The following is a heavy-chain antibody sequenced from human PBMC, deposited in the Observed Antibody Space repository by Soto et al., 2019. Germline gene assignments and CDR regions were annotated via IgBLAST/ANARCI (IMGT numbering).Heavy chain of an antibody. CDR2: IYHSGST. CDR3: ARDQLEGNWFDP. D-gene: IGHD1-1*01. V-gene: IGHV4-30-2*01. J-gene: IGHJ5*02. Sequence: QLQLQESDSGLVRPSQTLSLTCAVSGGSISSGGYSWNWIRQPPGKGLEWIGYIYHSGSTLYNPSLKSRVXXXVXXSKNQFSLKLTSVTAADTAVYYCARDQLEGNWFDPWGQGTLVTVSS. CDR1: GGSISSGGYS.